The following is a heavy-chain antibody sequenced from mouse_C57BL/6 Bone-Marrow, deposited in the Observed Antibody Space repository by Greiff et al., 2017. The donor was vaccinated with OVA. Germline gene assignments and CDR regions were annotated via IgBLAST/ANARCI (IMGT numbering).Heavy chain of an antibody. CDR3: TRKKLGRYYYAMDY. CDR2: IDPETGGT. CDR1: GYTFTDYE. J-gene: IGHJ4*01. V-gene: IGHV1-15*01. D-gene: IGHD4-1*01. Sequence: QVQLQESGAELVRPGASVTLSCKASGYTFTDYEMHWVKQTPVHGLEWIGAIDPETGGTAYNQKFKGKAILTADKSSSTAYMELRSLTSEDSAVYYCTRKKLGRYYYAMDYWGQGTSVTVSS.